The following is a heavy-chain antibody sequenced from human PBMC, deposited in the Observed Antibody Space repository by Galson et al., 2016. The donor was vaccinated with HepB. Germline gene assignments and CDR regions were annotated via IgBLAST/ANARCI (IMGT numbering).Heavy chain of an antibody. D-gene: IGHD6-19*01. CDR3: AKDHRSFGWPCFES. Sequence: SLRLSCAASGFTISSFAMSWVRQAPGKELEWISSFSNADKTYYSAVAEGRFTISRDNPRNALYLQMSGLRDDDTAVYYCAKDHRSFGWPCFESWGQGTLVTVSS. V-gene: IGHV3-23*01. J-gene: IGHJ4*02. CDR1: GFTISSFA. CDR2: FSNADKT.